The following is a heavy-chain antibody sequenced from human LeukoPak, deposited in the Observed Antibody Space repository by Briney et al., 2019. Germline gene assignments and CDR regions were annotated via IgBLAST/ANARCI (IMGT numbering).Heavy chain of an antibody. CDR1: GYTFTSYG. Sequence: GASVKVSCKASGYTFTSYGISWVRQAPGQGLEWMGWINPNSGGTNYAQKFQGRVTMTRDTSISTAYMELSRLRSDDTAVYYCARGPPEALLDDYWGQGTLVTVSS. CDR2: INPNSGGT. V-gene: IGHV1-2*02. J-gene: IGHJ4*02. CDR3: ARGPPEALLDDY. D-gene: IGHD2-15*01.